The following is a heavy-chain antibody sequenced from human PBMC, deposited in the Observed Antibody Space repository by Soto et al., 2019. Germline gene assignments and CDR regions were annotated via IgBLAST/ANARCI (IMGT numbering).Heavy chain of an antibody. CDR3: AGAVAGTARAGPNNDY. Sequence: QVQLVESGGGVVQPGRSLRLSCAASGFTFTDYAMYWVRQAPGKGLEWVAVTSNDGNFRSYGDSAKGRFTISRDNSKNTLYLQMDSLRPEDTALYYCAGAVAGTARAGPNNDYWGQGTLVTVSS. CDR1: GFTFTDYA. CDR2: TSNDGNFR. V-gene: IGHV3-30-3*01. D-gene: IGHD6-19*01. J-gene: IGHJ4*02.